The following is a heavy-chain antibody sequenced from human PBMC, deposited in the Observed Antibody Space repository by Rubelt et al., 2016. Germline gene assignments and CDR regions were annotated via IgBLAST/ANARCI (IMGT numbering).Heavy chain of an antibody. D-gene: IGHD4/OR15-4a*01. V-gene: IGHV1-3*01. Sequence: QVQLVQSGAEVKKPGASVKVSCKASGYTFTAFAMHWVRHAPGQRLEWMGWISADNINTKYSQNFQGRVTITRDTSASTAYLELSSLTSEDTAVYYCAREVPSAFNFDYWGQGTLVTVSS. CDR3: AREVPSAFNFDY. J-gene: IGHJ4*02. CDR2: ISADNINT. CDR1: GYTFTAFA.